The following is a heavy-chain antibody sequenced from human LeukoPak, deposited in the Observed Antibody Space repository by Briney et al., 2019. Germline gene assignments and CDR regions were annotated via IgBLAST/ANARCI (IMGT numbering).Heavy chain of an antibody. CDR1: GYSFPNYW. D-gene: IGHD6-6*01. CDR2: IYPGDSDT. V-gene: IGHV5-51*01. J-gene: IGHJ4*02. Sequence: KIGESLKISCKGSGYSFPNYWIGWVRQMPGKGLEWMGIIYPGDSDTRYSPSFQGQVTISADKSITTAYLQWSSLKASDSAMYYCARQGGSTSSYFDYWGQGTLVTVSS. CDR3: ARQGGSTSSYFDY.